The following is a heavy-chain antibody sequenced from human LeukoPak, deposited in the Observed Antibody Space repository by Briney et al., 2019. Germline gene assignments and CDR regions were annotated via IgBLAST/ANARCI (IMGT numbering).Heavy chain of an antibody. D-gene: IGHD1-26*01. CDR1: GFTFSSYA. Sequence: SGGSLRLSCAASGFTFSSYAMHWVRQAPGKGLEWVAVISYDGSNKYYADSVKGRFTISRDNSKNTLYLQMNSLRAEDTAVYYCARLVGGTTGATDFWGQGSLVSVS. J-gene: IGHJ4*02. CDR3: ARLVGGTTGATDF. CDR2: ISYDGSNK. V-gene: IGHV3-30-3*01.